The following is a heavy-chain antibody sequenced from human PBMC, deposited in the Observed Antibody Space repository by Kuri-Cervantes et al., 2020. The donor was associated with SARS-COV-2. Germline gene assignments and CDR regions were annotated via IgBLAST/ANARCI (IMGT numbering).Heavy chain of an antibody. CDR3: VRDRTTWD. D-gene: IGHD2/OR15-2a*01. V-gene: IGHV3-74*01. CDR2: VKGGERDA. CDR1: GFTFTNHA. Sequence: GESLKISCTASGFTFTNHAMSWVRQAPGKGLVWVSRVKGGERDAYYADSVKDRFTISSDSAKNMVYLEMDSLRAEDTAVYYCVRDRTTWDWGQGTLVTVSS. J-gene: IGHJ4*02.